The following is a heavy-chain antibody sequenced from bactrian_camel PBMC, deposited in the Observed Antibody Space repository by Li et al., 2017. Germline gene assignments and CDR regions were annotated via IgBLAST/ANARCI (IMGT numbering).Heavy chain of an antibody. CDR2: INSADGKT. CDR3: AMRGTYCYGSWCYLDEYNH. J-gene: IGHJ4*01. V-gene: IGHV3S31*01. D-gene: IGHD3*01. Sequence: DVQLVESGGGLVQPGGSLRLSCAASGFTFSAYAMTWVRQAPGKGLEWVSSINSADGKTDYAGSVKGRFTISRDNAKNTLYLQLNSMKTEDTAMYYCAMRGTYCYGSWCYLDEYNHWDQGTQVTV. CDR1: GFTFSAYA.